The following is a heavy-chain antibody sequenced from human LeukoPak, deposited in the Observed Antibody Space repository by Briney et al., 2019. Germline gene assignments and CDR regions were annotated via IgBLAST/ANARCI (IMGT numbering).Heavy chain of an antibody. V-gene: IGHV1-69*13. CDR2: IIPIFGTA. CDR3: AKSVYRYSSSWYYFDY. D-gene: IGHD6-13*01. Sequence: SVKVSCKAPGGTFISYAISWVRQAPGQGLEWMGGIIPIFGTANYAQKFQGRVTITADESTSTAYMELSSLRSEDTAVYYCAKSVYRYSSSWYYFDYWGQGTLVTVSS. CDR1: GGTFISYA. J-gene: IGHJ4*02.